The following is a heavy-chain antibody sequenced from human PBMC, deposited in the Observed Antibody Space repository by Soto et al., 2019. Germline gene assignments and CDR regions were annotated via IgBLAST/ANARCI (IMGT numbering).Heavy chain of an antibody. CDR1: GGTFSSYA. J-gene: IGHJ4*02. CDR2: IIPIFGTA. V-gene: IGHV1-69*13. D-gene: IGHD6-19*01. Sequence: ASVKVSCKASGGTFSSYAISWVRQAPGQGLEWMGGIIPIFGTANYAQKFQGRVTITADESTSTAYMELSSLRSEDTAVYYCASGNSSGWYDTWDYWGQGTLVTVSS. CDR3: ASGNSSGWYDTWDY.